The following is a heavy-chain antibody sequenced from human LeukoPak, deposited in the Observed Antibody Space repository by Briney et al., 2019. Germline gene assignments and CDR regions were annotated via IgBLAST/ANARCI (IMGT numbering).Heavy chain of an antibody. Sequence: GGSLRLSCAASGFTFSNYAIHWVRQAPGKGLEWASIVGGSGVNTYYADSVKGRFTISRDNSKNTVYLQMNSLRAEDTAVYYCAKRGDCSGTCTYDYWGQGTLVTVSS. CDR1: GFTFSNYA. V-gene: IGHV3-23*01. J-gene: IGHJ4*02. D-gene: IGHD2-2*01. CDR2: VGGSGVNT. CDR3: AKRGDCSGTCTYDY.